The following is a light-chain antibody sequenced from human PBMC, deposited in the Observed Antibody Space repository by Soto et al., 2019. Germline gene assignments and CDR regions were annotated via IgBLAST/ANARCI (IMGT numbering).Light chain of an antibody. V-gene: IGLV1-44*01. CDR1: SSNVGSNT. CDR3: ATWDDSLNGDV. J-gene: IGLJ1*01. Sequence: QPVLTQPPSVSGTPGQRVTISCSGSSSNVGSNTVHWYQQLPGTAPKLLIYSNNQRPSGVPDRFSGSTSGTSASLAISGLQSEDESDYYCATWDDSLNGDVFGTGTKLTVL. CDR2: SNN.